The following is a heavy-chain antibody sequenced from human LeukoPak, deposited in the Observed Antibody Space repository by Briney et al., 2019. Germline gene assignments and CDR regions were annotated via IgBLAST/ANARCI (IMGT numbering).Heavy chain of an antibody. V-gene: IGHV4-34*01. J-gene: IGHJ4*02. CDR1: GGSFSGYY. Sequence: SETLSLTCAVYGGSFSGYYWSWIRQPPGKGMEWIGEIYHSGSTNYNPSLKSRVTISVDTSKNQFSLKLNSVTAADTAVYYCARGFATMVRGVVLDFWGQGTLVTVSS. CDR3: ARGFATMVRGVVLDF. CDR2: IYHSGST. D-gene: IGHD3-10*01.